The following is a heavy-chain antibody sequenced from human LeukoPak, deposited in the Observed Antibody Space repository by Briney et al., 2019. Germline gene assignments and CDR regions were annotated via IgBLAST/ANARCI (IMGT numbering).Heavy chain of an antibody. D-gene: IGHD3-3*01. CDR2: INYSGST. CDR1: GGSISNYY. J-gene: IGHJ3*02. CDR3: ARFGGPHAFDI. Sequence: SGTLSLTCTVSGGSISNYYWSWIRQPPGKGLEWIAYINYSGSTNYNPSLKSRVTISVDTSKNHFSLTLSSVTAADTAAYYCARFGGPHAFDIWGQGTMVTVSS. V-gene: IGHV4-59*01.